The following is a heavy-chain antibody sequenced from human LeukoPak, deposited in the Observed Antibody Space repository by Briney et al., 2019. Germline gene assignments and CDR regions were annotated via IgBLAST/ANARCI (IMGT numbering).Heavy chain of an antibody. J-gene: IGHJ4*02. V-gene: IGHV3-7*01. CDR1: GFTFSNYW. Sequence: PGGSLRLSCAASGFTFSNYWMSWVRQAPGKGLEWVPNIKQDGSEKYYVDSVKGRFTISRDNAKNSLYLQMNSLRAEDTAVYYCARVKSVLRNFDYWGQGTLVTVSS. CDR3: ARVKSVLRNFDY. D-gene: IGHD4-17*01. CDR2: IKQDGSEK.